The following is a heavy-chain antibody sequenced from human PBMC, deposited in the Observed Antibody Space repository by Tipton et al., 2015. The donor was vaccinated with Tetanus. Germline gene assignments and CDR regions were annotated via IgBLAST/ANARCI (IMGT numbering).Heavy chain of an antibody. CDR3: ARHGSIGARQNRFDA. V-gene: IGHV5-51*01. J-gene: IGHJ5*02. CDR1: GYIFTNYW. Sequence: QSGPEVKKPGESLKISCKASGYIFTNYWIAWVRQMPGKGLEYMGIIFPSDSETRYNPTLRGQVTMSVDKATNTAYLQWSSLVASDSAVYYCARHGSIGARQNRFDAWGQGTPVTVSS. D-gene: IGHD6-6*01. CDR2: IFPSDSET.